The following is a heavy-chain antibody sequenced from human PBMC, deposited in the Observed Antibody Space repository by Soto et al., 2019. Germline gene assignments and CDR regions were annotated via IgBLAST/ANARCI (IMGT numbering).Heavy chain of an antibody. J-gene: IGHJ3*02. CDR1: GFTFKNFW. CDR3: ARGGFVHAFDI. Sequence: EVQLVESGGDLVQPGGSLRLSCAVSGFTFKNFWMHWVRQAPGKGLVWVSRVDSDGSDTIYADSVKGRFTVSRDNAKNTLFLQLNTLRVDDTAVYYCARGGFVHAFDIWGQGTMVTVSS. V-gene: IGHV3-74*01. CDR2: VDSDGSDT.